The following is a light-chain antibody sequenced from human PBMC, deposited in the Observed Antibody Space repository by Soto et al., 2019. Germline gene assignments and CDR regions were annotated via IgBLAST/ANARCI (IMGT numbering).Light chain of an antibody. Sequence: EIVLTQSPGTLSLSPGERATLSCRASPSVYSTYLAWHQQKPGQAPWLLISGASSRAPGIPDRFSGSGSGTEFTLTISSLEPEDVAVYYCQQYGTSPPLTFGGGTKVEIK. V-gene: IGKV3-20*01. CDR3: QQYGTSPPLT. CDR1: PSVYSTY. CDR2: GAS. J-gene: IGKJ4*01.